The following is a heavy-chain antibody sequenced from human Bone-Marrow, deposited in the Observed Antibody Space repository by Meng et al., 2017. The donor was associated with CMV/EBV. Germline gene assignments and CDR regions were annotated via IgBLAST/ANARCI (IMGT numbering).Heavy chain of an antibody. CDR1: GFTFSSYE. V-gene: IGHV3-48*03. D-gene: IGHD2-8*01. J-gene: IGHJ6*02. CDR3: AILGGYCTNGECPTSFDYGMGV. Sequence: GGSLRLSCAASGFTFSSYEMNWVRQAPGKGLEWVSYISSSGSTIYYANSVNGRFTISRDNAKDSLYLQMNSLRADDTAVYYCAILGGYCTNGECPTSFDYGMGVWGQGTTVTVSS. CDR2: ISSSGSTI.